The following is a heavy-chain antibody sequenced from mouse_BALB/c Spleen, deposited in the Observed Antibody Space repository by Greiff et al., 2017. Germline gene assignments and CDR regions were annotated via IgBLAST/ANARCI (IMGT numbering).Heavy chain of an antibody. J-gene: IGHJ4*01. V-gene: IGHV4-2*02. Sequence: EVNVVESGGGLVQPGGSLNLSCAASGFDFSRYWMSWARQAPGKGQEWIGEINPGSSTINYTPSLKDKFIISRDNAKNTLYLQMSKVRSEDTALYYCARLGYGYAMDYWGQGTSVTVSS. CDR2: INPGSSTI. CDR1: GFDFSRYW. CDR3: ARLGYGYAMDY. D-gene: IGHD2-14*01.